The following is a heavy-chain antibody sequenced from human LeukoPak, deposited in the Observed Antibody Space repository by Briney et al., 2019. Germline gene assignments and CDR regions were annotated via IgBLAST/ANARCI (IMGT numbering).Heavy chain of an antibody. Sequence: PGGSLRLSCAASGFTFSSYWMSWVRQAPGKGLEWVANIKQDGSEKYYVDSVKGRFTISRDNAKNSLYLQMNSLRAEDTAVYYCARDRGIAAAPNRNDAFDIWGQGTMVTVSS. V-gene: IGHV3-7*01. D-gene: IGHD6-13*01. CDR3: ARDRGIAAAPNRNDAFDI. J-gene: IGHJ3*02. CDR1: GFTFSSYW. CDR2: IKQDGSEK.